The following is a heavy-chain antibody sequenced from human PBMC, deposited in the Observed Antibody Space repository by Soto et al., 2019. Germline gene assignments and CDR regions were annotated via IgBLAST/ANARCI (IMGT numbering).Heavy chain of an antibody. D-gene: IGHD6-19*01. CDR3: ATASRYSAGWYRTPQYNWFDP. CDR2: IIPIFGTA. Sequence: QVQLVQSGAEVKKPGSSVKVSCKASGGTFSSYAISWVRQAPGQGLEWMGGIIPIFGTANYAQKFQGRVTITADESTSTAYMELSSLRSEDTAVYYCATASRYSAGWYRTPQYNWFDPWGQGTLVTVSS. J-gene: IGHJ5*02. CDR1: GGTFSSYA. V-gene: IGHV1-69*01.